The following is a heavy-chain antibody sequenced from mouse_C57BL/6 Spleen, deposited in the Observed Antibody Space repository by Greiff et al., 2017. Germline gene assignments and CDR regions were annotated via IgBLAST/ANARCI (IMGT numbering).Heavy chain of an antibody. CDR2: IDPNSGGT. J-gene: IGHJ2*01. D-gene: IGHD1-1*01. CDR3: ARETRTTVVPYYFDY. V-gene: IGHV1-72*01. Sequence: QVQLQQPGAELVKPGASVKLSCKASGYTFTSYWMHWVKQRPGRGLEWIGRIDPNSGGTNYNEKFKSKATLTVDKPSSTAYMQLSSLTSEDSAVYYCARETRTTVVPYYFDYWGQGTTLTVSS. CDR1: GYTFTSYW.